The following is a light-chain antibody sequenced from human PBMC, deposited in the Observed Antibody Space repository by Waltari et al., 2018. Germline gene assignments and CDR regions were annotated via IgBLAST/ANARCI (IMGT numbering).Light chain of an antibody. CDR3: YQHSSGYS. J-gene: IGKJ2*03. Sequence: VILTQSPATLSLSPGERATLSCRASQSVSSYLAWYQQKPGQAPRLLIYGASSRATGIPDRFSGSGSGTYFTLTISSLEPEDVGVYHCYQHSSGYSFGQGTKVEIK. CDR1: QSVSSY. CDR2: GAS. V-gene: IGKV3-11*01.